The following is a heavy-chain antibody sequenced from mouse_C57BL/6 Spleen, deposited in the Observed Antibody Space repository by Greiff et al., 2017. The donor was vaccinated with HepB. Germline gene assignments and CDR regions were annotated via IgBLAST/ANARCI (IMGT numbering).Heavy chain of an antibody. D-gene: IGHD1-1*01. Sequence: VHVKQSGAELVRPGASVKLSCTASGFNIKDDYMHWVKQRPEQGLEWIGWIDPENGDTEYASKFQGKATITADTSSNTAYLQLSSLTSEDTAVYYCTVILLRSDIDYWGQGTTLTVSS. J-gene: IGHJ2*01. CDR3: TVILLRSDIDY. CDR1: GFNIKDDY. CDR2: IDPENGDT. V-gene: IGHV14-4*01.